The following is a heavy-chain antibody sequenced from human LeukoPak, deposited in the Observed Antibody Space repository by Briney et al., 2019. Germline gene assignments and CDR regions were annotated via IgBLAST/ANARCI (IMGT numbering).Heavy chain of an antibody. Sequence: GASLRLSCAASGFTFSSYAMSWVRQAPGKGLEWVSAISGSGGSTYYADSVKGRFTISRDNSKNTLYLQMNSLRAEDTAVYYCAKGRHYYDSSGYYSLFDYWGQGTLVTVSS. CDR2: ISGSGGST. J-gene: IGHJ4*02. V-gene: IGHV3-23*01. CDR3: AKGRHYYDSSGYYSLFDY. CDR1: GFTFSSYA. D-gene: IGHD3-22*01.